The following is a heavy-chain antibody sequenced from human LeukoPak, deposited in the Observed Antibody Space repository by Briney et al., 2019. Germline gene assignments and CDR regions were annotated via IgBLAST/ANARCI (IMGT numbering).Heavy chain of an antibody. D-gene: IGHD2-15*01. Sequence: SETLSLTCTVSGGSINSDHWSWIRHPPGKGLGWIGCISYTGSTHYNPSLKSRVTILVDTSKNHFSLKLSSVTAADTAVYYCARNGRYCSGGSCYLDYWGQGTLVIVSS. CDR3: ARNGRYCSGGSCYLDY. CDR1: GGSINSDH. CDR2: ISYTGST. J-gene: IGHJ4*02. V-gene: IGHV4-59*08.